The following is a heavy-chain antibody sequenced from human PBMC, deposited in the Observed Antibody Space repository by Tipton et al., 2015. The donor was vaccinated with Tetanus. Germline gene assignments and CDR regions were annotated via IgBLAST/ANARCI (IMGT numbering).Heavy chain of an antibody. V-gene: IGHV3-74*01. CDR2: INSDGSST. Sequence: SLRLSCAASGFTFSSYWMHWVRQAPGKGLVWVSRINSDGSSTSYADSVKGRFTISRDNAKNTLYLQMSSLRAEDTAVYYCARGPPLLWFGELSPWGQGTLVTVSS. D-gene: IGHD3-10*01. CDR1: GFTFSSYW. CDR3: ARGPPLLWFGELSP. J-gene: IGHJ5*02.